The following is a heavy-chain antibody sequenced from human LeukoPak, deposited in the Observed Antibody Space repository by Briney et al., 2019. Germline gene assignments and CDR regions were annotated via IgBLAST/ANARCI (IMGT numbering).Heavy chain of an antibody. CDR1: GYTFTSYG. Sequence: ASVKVSCKASGYTFTSYGISWVRQAPGEGLEWMGWISAYTGNTNYAQKLQGRVTMTTDTSTSTAYMELRSLRSDDTAVYYCAKDVRASGAFDIWGQGTMVTVSS. CDR3: AKDVRASGAFDI. D-gene: IGHD3-10*01. J-gene: IGHJ3*02. V-gene: IGHV1-18*01. CDR2: ISAYTGNT.